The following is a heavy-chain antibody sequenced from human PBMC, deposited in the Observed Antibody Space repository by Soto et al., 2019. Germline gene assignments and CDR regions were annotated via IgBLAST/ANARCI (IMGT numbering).Heavy chain of an antibody. V-gene: IGHV4-31*03. CDR2: IYDSVNT. J-gene: IGHJ4*02. CDR3: ARVDHRGYFAILTDY. D-gene: IGHD3-9*01. Sequence: SETLSLTCTVSGDSLSSGGHYWSWIHQHPGKGLEWIGHIYDSVNTYYSPSLRSRVTISADMSKNQFSLNLRSVTAADTAVYYCARVDHRGYFAILTDYWGQGTLVTVSS. CDR1: GDSLSSGGHY.